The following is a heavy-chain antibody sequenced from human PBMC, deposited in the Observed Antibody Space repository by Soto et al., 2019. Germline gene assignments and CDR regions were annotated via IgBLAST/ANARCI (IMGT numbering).Heavy chain of an antibody. CDR1: GGYISSGDYY. V-gene: IGHV4-30-4*01. CDR2: IYYSGST. Sequence: SETLSLTCTVSGGYISSGDYYWSWIRQPPGKGLEWIGYIYYSGSTYYNPSLKSRVTISVDTSKNQFSLKLSSVTAADTAVYYCARAGPSTYYDFWSGYYGFDYWGQGTLVTVSS. CDR3: ARAGPSTYYDFWSGYYGFDY. J-gene: IGHJ4*02. D-gene: IGHD3-3*01.